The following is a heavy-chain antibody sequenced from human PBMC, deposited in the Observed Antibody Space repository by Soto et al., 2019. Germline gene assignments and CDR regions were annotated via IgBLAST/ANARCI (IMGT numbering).Heavy chain of an antibody. Sequence: SETLSLTCSVSGVSVTSYHWSWIRQFPGKGLEWIAYTSHTGNTNYNPSLKSRVIISLDTSKNQVSLQLSSVTAADTAVYFCARDMHAGFTHYFDPGARGPWSPSPQ. CDR2: TSHTGNT. J-gene: IGHJ5*02. D-gene: IGHD1-26*01. CDR3: ARDMHAGFTHYFDP. CDR1: GVSVTSYH. V-gene: IGHV4-59*02.